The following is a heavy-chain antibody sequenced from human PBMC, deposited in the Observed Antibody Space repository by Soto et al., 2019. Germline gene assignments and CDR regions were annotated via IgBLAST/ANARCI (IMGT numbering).Heavy chain of an antibody. CDR3: ARDWSTYYFDY. CDR1: GFTSVSYG. CDR2: VWYDGSNK. J-gene: IGHJ4*02. V-gene: IGHV3-33*01. Sequence: QVQLVESGGGVVQPGRSLRLSCVASGFTSVSYGMHWVRQAPGKGLEWVAGVWYDGSNKYYADSVKGRFTISRDNSNNTLYLQMNSLRAEDTAIYYCARDWSTYYFDYWGQGTLVTVSS.